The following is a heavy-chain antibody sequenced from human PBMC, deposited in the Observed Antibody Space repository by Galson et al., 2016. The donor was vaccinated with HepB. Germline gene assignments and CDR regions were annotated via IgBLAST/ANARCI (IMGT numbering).Heavy chain of an antibody. CDR3: AKDQTESDFWSSYYSYFDY. CDR2: IDNNGDNI. Sequence: SLRLSCAASGFAFSSYAMHWVRQAPGKGLECVSAIDNNGDNIFYADSVKGRFTISRDSSKYTLYLQMSSLGPEDTAVYYCAKDQTESDFWSSYYSYFDYWGQGTLVTVSS. D-gene: IGHD3-3*01. CDR1: GFAFSSYA. V-gene: IGHV3-64D*06. J-gene: IGHJ4*02.